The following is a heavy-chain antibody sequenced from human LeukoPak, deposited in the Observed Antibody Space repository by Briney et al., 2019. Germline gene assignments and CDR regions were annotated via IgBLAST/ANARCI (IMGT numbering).Heavy chain of an antibody. Sequence: ASVKVSCKASGYTFTGYYMHWVRQAPGQGLEWMGWINPNSGGTNYAQKFQGRVTMTRDTSISTAYMELSRLRSDDTAVYYCARALGGYSSGFAGYYYYMDVWRKGTTVTVSS. CDR2: INPNSGGT. CDR1: GYTFTGYY. D-gene: IGHD5-18*01. CDR3: ARALGGYSSGFAGYYYYMDV. V-gene: IGHV1-2*02. J-gene: IGHJ6*03.